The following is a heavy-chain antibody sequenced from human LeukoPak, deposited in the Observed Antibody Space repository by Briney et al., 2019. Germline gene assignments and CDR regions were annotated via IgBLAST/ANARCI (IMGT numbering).Heavy chain of an antibody. Sequence: SGTLSLTCGISGGSITSTNYWTWVRQPPGKGLEWIGEVNLQGSTNYNPSLMGRVAISVDMSENHISLQLTSVTAADTAVYYCAREGGPYRPLDYSGQGTLVTVSS. CDR3: AREGGPYRPLDY. V-gene: IGHV4-4*02. CDR2: VNLQGST. J-gene: IGHJ4*02. CDR1: GGSITSTNY.